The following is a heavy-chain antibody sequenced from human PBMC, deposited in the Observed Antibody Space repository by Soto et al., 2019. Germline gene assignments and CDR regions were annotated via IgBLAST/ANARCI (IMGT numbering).Heavy chain of an antibody. J-gene: IGHJ3*02. CDR3: AKGGYYSLFDI. V-gene: IGHV3-23*01. Sequence: GGSLRLSCVASGFPFSSYAMSWVRQTPGKGLEWVSGISGSGGRTYYADSAKGRFTISRDNSNNTLSLQMHILRVEDTAVYFCAKGGYYSLFDIWGQGTMVTVSS. CDR1: GFPFSSYA. D-gene: IGHD3-16*01. CDR2: ISGSGGRT.